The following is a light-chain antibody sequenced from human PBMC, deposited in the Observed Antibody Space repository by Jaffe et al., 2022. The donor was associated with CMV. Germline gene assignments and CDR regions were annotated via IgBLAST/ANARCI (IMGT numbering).Light chain of an antibody. J-gene: IGLJ3*02. Sequence: QPVLTQPTSLSASPGESARFTCTLRSGINVGTYRIYWYQQKPGSPPRYLLRYKSDSDKQQGSGVPSRFSGSKDASTNAGLLLISGLQSEDEADYYCAVWYSSTWAFGGGTKLTVL. V-gene: IGLV5-39*01. CDR3: AVWYSSTWA. CDR2: YKSDSDK. CDR1: SGINVGTYR.